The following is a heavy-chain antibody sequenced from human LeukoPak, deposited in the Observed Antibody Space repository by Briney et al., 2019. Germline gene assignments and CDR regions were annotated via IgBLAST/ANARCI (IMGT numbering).Heavy chain of an antibody. CDR1: GYTFTSYA. Sequence: ASVKVSCKASGYTFTSYAMHWVRQAPGQGLEWMGWISAYNGNTNYAQKLQGRVTMTTDTSTSAAYMELRSLRSDDTAVYYCARASMVRGVITKYYFDYWGQGTLVTVSS. CDR3: ARASMVRGVITKYYFDY. D-gene: IGHD3-10*01. J-gene: IGHJ4*02. CDR2: ISAYNGNT. V-gene: IGHV1-18*01.